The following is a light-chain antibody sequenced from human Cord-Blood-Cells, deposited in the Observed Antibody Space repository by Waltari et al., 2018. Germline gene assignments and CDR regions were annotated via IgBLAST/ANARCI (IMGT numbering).Light chain of an antibody. Sequence: EIVLTQSPATLSLSPGERATLSCRASQSVSSYLAWYQQKPGQAPRLLIYDASNRATGIPARFSGSGSGTDFTLTISSLEPKDFAVYYCQQRSNWPGFGQGTRLEIK. CDR3: QQRSNWPG. CDR1: QSVSSY. CDR2: DAS. V-gene: IGKV3-11*01. J-gene: IGKJ5*01.